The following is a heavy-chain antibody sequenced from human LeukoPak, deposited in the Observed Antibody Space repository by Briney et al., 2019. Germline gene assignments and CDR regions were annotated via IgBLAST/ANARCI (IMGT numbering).Heavy chain of an antibody. CDR2: IGQDGRET. D-gene: IGHD3-16*02. J-gene: IGHJ4*02. Sequence: GGSLRLARVVAAPTVSNSWIGSVRQAPGKGLEWVAFIGQDGRETNYAGSVKGRFTISRENAKNSLYLQMNNLRVGDTAVYYWATRGDLSGFGALRHWRQGNVVTVSS. V-gene: IGHV3-7*01. CDR1: APTVSNSW. CDR3: ATRGDLSGFGALRH.